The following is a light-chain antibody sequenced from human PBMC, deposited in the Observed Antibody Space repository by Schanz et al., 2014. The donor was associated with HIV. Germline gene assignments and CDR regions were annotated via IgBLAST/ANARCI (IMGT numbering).Light chain of an antibody. V-gene: IGKV3-20*01. CDR1: QSVSSY. J-gene: IGKJ1*01. CDR2: ATS. CDR3: QQYGVSPPWT. Sequence: EIVLTQSPGTLSLSPGERATLSCRASQSVSSYLAWYQQKPGLAPRLVIYATSTRAAGIPDRFSGTGSGTDFTLTISGLEPEDFAVYYCQQYGVSPPWTFGQGTRVEIK.